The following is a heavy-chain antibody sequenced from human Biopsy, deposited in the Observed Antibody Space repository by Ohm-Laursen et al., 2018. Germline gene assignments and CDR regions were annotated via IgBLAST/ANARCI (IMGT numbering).Heavy chain of an antibody. CDR3: ATKLTGYFHH. CDR1: EGTFSNYG. D-gene: IGHD3-9*01. V-gene: IGHV1-69*06. CDR2: NIPILGTG. J-gene: IGHJ1*01. Sequence: ASVKVSCKSPEGTFSNYGVNWLRQAPGQGLEWLGGNIPILGTGNYAQKFQDRVTVAADTSTSTATMELRSLRSDDTAVYYCATKLTGYFHHWGQGTLVIVSS.